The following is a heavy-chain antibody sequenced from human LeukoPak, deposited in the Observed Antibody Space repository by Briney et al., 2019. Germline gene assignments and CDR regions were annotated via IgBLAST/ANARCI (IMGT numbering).Heavy chain of an antibody. CDR2: INWNGGST. V-gene: IGHV3-20*04. CDR3: ARSRDYYGSGSFDY. CDR1: GFTLDDYG. J-gene: IGHJ4*02. Sequence: PGGSLRLSCAASGFTLDDYGMSWVRQAPGKGLEWVSGINWNGGSTGYADSVKGRFTISRDNAKNSLYLQMNSLRAEDTALYYCARSRDYYGSGSFDYWGQGTLVTVSS. D-gene: IGHD3-10*01.